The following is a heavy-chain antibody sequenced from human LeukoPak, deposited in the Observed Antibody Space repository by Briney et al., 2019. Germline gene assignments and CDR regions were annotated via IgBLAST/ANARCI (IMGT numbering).Heavy chain of an antibody. CDR2: ISYDGSNK. Sequence: GGSLRLSCAASGFTFSTYGMHWVRQAPGKGLEWVALISYDGSNKYYADSVKGRFTISRDNSKNTLYLRMNSLRAEGTAVYYCAKEKIWFGELLRSMDVWGQGTTITVSS. CDR1: GFTFSTYG. V-gene: IGHV3-30*18. CDR3: AKEKIWFGELLRSMDV. J-gene: IGHJ6*02. D-gene: IGHD3-10*01.